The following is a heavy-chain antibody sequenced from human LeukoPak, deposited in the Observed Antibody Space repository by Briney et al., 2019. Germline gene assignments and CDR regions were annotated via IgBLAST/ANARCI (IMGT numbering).Heavy chain of an antibody. V-gene: IGHV4-61*02. CDR3: AADPLWSSGAY. CDR2: INIGGTA. CDR1: GASVSSDNYY. D-gene: IGHD2-21*01. Sequence: SQTLSLTCTVSGASVSSDNYYWSWVRQPAGKGLEWLGRINIGGTANNNPSLESRITISIDTSKNQFSLRLSSVTAADTAVYYCAADPLWSSGAYWGRGTLVTVSS. J-gene: IGHJ4*02.